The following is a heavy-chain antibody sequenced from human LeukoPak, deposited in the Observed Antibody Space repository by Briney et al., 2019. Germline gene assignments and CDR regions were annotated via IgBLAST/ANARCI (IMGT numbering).Heavy chain of an antibody. CDR1: GGSFSGYY. D-gene: IGHD3-10*01. CDR2: ISHSGST. CDR3: ASYGSGSYYGV. V-gene: IGHV4-34*01. Sequence: SETLSLTCAVYGGSFSGYYWSWIRQPPGKGREWIGEISHSGSTNYNPALKSRVTISVDTSKNQFSLKLSSVTAADTAVYYCASYGSGSYYGVWGQGTTVTVSS. J-gene: IGHJ6*02.